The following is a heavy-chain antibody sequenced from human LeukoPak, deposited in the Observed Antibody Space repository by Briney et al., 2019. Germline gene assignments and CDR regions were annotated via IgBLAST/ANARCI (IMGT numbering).Heavy chain of an antibody. Sequence: SETLSLTCAVYGGSFSGYYWSWIRQPPGKGLEWIGYIYYSGSTNYNPSLKSRVTISVDTSKNQFSLKLSSVTAADTAVYYCARQEQQLIYNWFDPWGQGTLVTVSS. D-gene: IGHD6-13*01. CDR2: IYYSGST. V-gene: IGHV4-59*01. J-gene: IGHJ5*02. CDR1: GGSFSGYY. CDR3: ARQEQQLIYNWFDP.